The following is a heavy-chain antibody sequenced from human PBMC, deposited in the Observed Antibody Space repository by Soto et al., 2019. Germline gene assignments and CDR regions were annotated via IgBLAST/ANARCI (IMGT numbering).Heavy chain of an antibody. V-gene: IGHV1-18*04. D-gene: IGHD4-17*01. CDR3: ARWAGQVRDYGGPFDY. CDR1: GERFTTYG. CDR2: ISTYNTNT. Sequence: ASVKVSCKASGERFTTYGISWVRQAPGQGLEWMGWISTYNTNTKYAPKFQGRLLLTTDTSTTTAHMELRSLRPDDTAVYHCARWAGQVRDYGGPFDYWGQGTLVTVSS. J-gene: IGHJ4*02.